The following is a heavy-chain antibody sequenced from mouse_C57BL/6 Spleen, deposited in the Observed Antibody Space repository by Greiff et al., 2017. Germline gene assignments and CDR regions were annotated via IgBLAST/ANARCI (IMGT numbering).Heavy chain of an antibody. V-gene: IGHV5-9-1*02. Sequence: EVKVEESGEGLVKPGGSLKLSCAASGFTFSSYAMSWVRQTPEKRLEWVAYISSGGDYIYYADTVKGRFTISRDNARNTLYLQMSSLKSEDTAMYYCTRDHYDGYLAYWGQGTLVTVSA. CDR2: ISSGGDYI. CDR1: GFTFSSYA. D-gene: IGHD2-3*01. J-gene: IGHJ3*01. CDR3: TRDHYDGYLAY.